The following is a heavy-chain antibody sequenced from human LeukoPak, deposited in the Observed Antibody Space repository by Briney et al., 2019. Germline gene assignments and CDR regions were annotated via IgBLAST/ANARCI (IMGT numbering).Heavy chain of an antibody. Sequence: ASLSVSCTASGYTFTTYGITWGRHGPGQGLEWIGWISAHNGNTNYAQNLQGRVTMTTDTTTTTAYMELRSLRSDDTAVYYCSRDCSSDWCIFDFWGQGTLVTVSS. D-gene: IGHD6-19*01. CDR1: GYTFTTYG. CDR2: ISAHNGNT. CDR3: SRDCSSDWCIFDF. J-gene: IGHJ4*02. V-gene: IGHV1-18*04.